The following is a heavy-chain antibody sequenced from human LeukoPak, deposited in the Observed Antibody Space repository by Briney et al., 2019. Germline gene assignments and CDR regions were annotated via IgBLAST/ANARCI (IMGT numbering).Heavy chain of an antibody. CDR3: ARDERVYSYGLYYYYGMDV. D-gene: IGHD5-18*01. CDR2: ISAYNGNT. V-gene: IGHV1-18*01. J-gene: IGHJ6*02. Sequence: ASVKVSCKASGYTFTSYGISWVRQAPGQGLEWMGWISAYNGNTNYAQKLQGRVTMTTDTSTSTAYMELRSLRSDDTAVYYCARDERVYSYGLYYYYGMDVGGQGTTVTVS. CDR1: GYTFTSYG.